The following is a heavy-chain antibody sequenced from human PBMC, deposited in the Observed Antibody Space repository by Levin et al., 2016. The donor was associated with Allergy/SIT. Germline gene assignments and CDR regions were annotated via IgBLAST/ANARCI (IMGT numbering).Heavy chain of an antibody. V-gene: IGHV4-59*01. Sequence: WIRQPPGKGLEWIGYIYYRGSTSYNPSLKRRVTISVDTSNNQFSLRLNSVTAADTAVYYCARTVKYSSDYSFDPWGQGTLVTVSS. D-gene: IGHD3-22*01. CDR2: IYYRGST. CDR3: ARTVKYSSDYSFDP. J-gene: IGHJ5*02.